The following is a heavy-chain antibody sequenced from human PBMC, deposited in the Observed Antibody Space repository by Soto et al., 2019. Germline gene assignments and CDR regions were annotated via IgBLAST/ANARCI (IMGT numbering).Heavy chain of an antibody. CDR3: ARDGRYCSGGSCYSNYYYYMDV. V-gene: IGHV1-18*01. CDR2: ISAYNGNT. Sequence: ASVKVSCKASGYTFTSYGISRVRQAPGQGLEWMGWISAYNGNTNYAQKLQGRVTMTTDTSTSTAYMELRSLRSDDTAVYYCARDGRYCSGGSCYSNYYYYMDVWGKGTTVTVSS. CDR1: GYTFTSYG. D-gene: IGHD2-15*01. J-gene: IGHJ6*03.